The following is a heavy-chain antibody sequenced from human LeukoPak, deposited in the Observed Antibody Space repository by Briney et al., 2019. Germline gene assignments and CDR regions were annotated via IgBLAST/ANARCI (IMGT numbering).Heavy chain of an antibody. Sequence: GGSLRLSCAASGFTFSGYSMNWVRQAPGKGLEWVSSISSSSSYVYYADSVKGRFTISRDNAKNSLYLQMNSLRAEDTAVYYCARDLVVITDFDYWGQGTLVTVSS. D-gene: IGHD3-22*01. CDR1: GFTFSGYS. CDR2: ISSSSSYV. J-gene: IGHJ4*02. CDR3: ARDLVVITDFDY. V-gene: IGHV3-21*01.